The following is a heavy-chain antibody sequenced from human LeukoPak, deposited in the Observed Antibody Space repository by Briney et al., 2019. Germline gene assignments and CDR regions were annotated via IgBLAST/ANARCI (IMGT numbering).Heavy chain of an antibody. D-gene: IGHD3-16*02. CDR3: ARDSFQTS. Sequence: GGSLRLSCVVSGFTVSDNYMNWVRQAPGKGLEWLSIIYNDGTTYYADSVRGRFTISRDRSKSTIYLQMNSLRPEDTAVYYCARDSFQTSWGQGTLVTVSS. V-gene: IGHV3-66*01. J-gene: IGHJ5*02. CDR2: IYNDGTT. CDR1: GFTVSDNY.